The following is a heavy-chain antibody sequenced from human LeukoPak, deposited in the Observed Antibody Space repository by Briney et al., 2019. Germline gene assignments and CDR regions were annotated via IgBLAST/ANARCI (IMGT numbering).Heavy chain of an antibody. J-gene: IGHJ5*02. Sequence: PSETLSLTCAVYGGSFSGYYWRWIRQPPGKGLEWIGEINHSGSTNYNPSLKSRVTISVDTSKKQFSLKLSSVTAADTAVYYCARVTPPTIAARPGWFDPWGQGTLVTVSS. V-gene: IGHV4-34*01. D-gene: IGHD6-6*01. CDR1: GGSFSGYY. CDR3: ARVTPPTIAARPGWFDP. CDR2: INHSGST.